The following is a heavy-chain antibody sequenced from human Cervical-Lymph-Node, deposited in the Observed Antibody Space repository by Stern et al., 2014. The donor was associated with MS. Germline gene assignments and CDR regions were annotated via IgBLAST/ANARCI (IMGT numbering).Heavy chain of an antibody. Sequence: EVQLEESGGGLVQPGGSLRLSCAASGFTFSSYAMSWVRQAPGQGLEWVSAISGSFSSTYYADSVKGRFTISRDISKNTLYLAMNSLRAEDTAVYYCAKDRSIIYSSGWFYFDYWGQGTLVTVSS. J-gene: IGHJ4*02. CDR1: GFTFSSYA. V-gene: IGHV3-23*04. D-gene: IGHD6-19*01. CDR3: AKDRSIIYSSGWFYFDY. CDR2: ISGSFSST.